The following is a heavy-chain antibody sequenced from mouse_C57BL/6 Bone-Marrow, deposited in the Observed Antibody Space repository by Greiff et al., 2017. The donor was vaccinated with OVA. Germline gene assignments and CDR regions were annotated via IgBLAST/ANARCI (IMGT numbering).Heavy chain of an antibody. D-gene: IGHD2-5*01. Sequence: QVQLQQPGAELVKPGASVKLSCKASGYTFTSYWMHWVKQRPGQGLEWIGMIHPNSGSTNSNEKFKSKATLTVDKSSSTAYMQLSSLTSEDSAVYYCAIYSNFWYFDVWGTGTTVTVSS. CDR2: IHPNSGST. V-gene: IGHV1-64*01. J-gene: IGHJ1*03. CDR1: GYTFTSYW. CDR3: AIYSNFWYFDV.